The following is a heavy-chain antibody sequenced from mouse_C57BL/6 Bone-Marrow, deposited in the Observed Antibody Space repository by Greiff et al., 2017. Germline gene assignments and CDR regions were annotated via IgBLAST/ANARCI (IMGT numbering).Heavy chain of an antibody. V-gene: IGHV3-6*01. Sequence: ESGPGLVKPSQSLSLTCSVTGYSITSGYYWNWIRQFPGNKLEWMGYISYDGSNNYNPSLKNRISITRDTSKNQFFLKLNSVTTEDTATYYCARMRSYYAMDYWGQGTSVTVSS. CDR1: GYSITSGYY. CDR3: ARMRSYYAMDY. CDR2: ISYDGSN. J-gene: IGHJ4*01.